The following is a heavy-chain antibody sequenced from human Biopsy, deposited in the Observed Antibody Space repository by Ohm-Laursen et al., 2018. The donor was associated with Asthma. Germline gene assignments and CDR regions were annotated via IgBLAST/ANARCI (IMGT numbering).Heavy chain of an antibody. CDR2: ISGSGGST. D-gene: IGHD3-22*01. Sequence: SLRLSCAASGFTFSSYAMSWVRQAPGKGLEWVSAISGSGGSTYYADSMKGRFTISRDNSKNTLYLQMNSLRAEDTAVYYCTRREYSDSRISPLDLWGHGTMVTVSS. V-gene: IGHV3-23*01. CDR3: TRREYSDSRISPLDL. J-gene: IGHJ3*01. CDR1: GFTFSSYA.